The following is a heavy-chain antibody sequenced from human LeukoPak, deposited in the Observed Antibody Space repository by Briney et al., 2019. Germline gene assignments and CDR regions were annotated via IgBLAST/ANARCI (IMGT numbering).Heavy chain of an antibody. V-gene: IGHV1-18*01. CDR2: ISAYNGNT. CDR3: ARENRNVDYYDSSGYFNWFDP. D-gene: IGHD3-22*01. CDR1: GYTFTTYG. Sequence: ASVKVSCKASGYTFTTYGISWVRQAPGQGLEWMGRISAYNGNTNYAQKLQGRVTMTTDTSTSTAYMEPRSLRSDDTAVYYCARENRNVDYYDSSGYFNWFDPWGQGTLVTVSS. J-gene: IGHJ5*02.